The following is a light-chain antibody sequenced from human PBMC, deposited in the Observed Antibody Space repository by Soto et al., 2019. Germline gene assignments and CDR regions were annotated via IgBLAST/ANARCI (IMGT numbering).Light chain of an antibody. CDR1: QSISTW. Sequence: DIQMTQSPSTLSASVGDRVTITCRASQSISTWLAWYQQKPGKAPKLLIYKSSILESGVPSRFSGSGSGTGFTLTISSLQPDDFATYYCQQYNDYPWTFGQGTKVEFK. J-gene: IGKJ1*01. CDR2: KSS. CDR3: QQYNDYPWT. V-gene: IGKV1-5*03.